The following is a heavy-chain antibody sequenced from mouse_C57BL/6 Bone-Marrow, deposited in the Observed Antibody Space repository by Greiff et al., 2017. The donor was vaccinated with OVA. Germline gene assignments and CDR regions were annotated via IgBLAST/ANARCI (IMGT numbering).Heavy chain of an antibody. J-gene: IGHJ4*01. Sequence: QVQLKQPGAELVKPGASVKLSCKASGYTFTSYWMHWVNQRPGQGLEWIGMIHPNSGSTNYNEKFKSKATLTVDKSSSTAYMQLSSLTSEDSAVYYCARPYDYDRDYYAMDYWGQGTSVTVSS. CDR3: ARPYDYDRDYYAMDY. V-gene: IGHV1-64*01. CDR1: GYTFTSYW. D-gene: IGHD2-4*01. CDR2: IHPNSGST.